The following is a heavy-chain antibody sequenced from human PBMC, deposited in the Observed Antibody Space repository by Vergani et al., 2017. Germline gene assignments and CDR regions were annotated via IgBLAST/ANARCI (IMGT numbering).Heavy chain of an antibody. CDR2: IYYSGST. D-gene: IGHD1-26*01. V-gene: IGHV4-59*01. CDR3: ARDATNSGSYTRKLYYYYYGMDV. Sequence: QVQLQESGPGLVKPSETLSLTCTVSGGSISSYYWSWIRQPPGKGLEWIGYIYYSGSTNYNPSLKSRVTISVDTSKNQFSLKLSSVTAADTAVYYCARDATNSGSYTRKLYYYYYGMDVWGQGTTVTVSS. CDR1: GGSISSYY. J-gene: IGHJ6*02.